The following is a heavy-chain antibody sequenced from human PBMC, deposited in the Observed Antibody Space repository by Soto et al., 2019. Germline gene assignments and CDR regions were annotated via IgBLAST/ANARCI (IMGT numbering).Heavy chain of an antibody. D-gene: IGHD1-1*01. CDR3: ARDWNDGSNAFDI. Sequence: ASVKVSCKAAGGTFSSYAISWVRQAPGQGLEWMGGIIPIFGTANYAQKFQGRVTITADESTSTAYMELSSLRSEDTAVYYCARDWNDGSNAFDIWGQGTMVNVSS. CDR1: GGTFSSYA. J-gene: IGHJ3*02. CDR2: IIPIFGTA. V-gene: IGHV1-69*01.